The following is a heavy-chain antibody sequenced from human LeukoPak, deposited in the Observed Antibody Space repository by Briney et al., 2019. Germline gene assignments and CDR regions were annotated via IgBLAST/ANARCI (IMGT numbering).Heavy chain of an antibody. CDR2: THYSGST. J-gene: IGHJ4*02. D-gene: IGHD3-16*01. CDR3: ARDQRRDYGDYFDN. CDR1: GDSISSYF. V-gene: IGHV4-59*01. Sequence: SETLSLTCTVSGDSISSYFWSWIRQSPGKGLEWIGYTHYSGSTSYNPSFTSRVTISLDTSKNQFYLKLSSVTASDTAFYYCARDQRRDYGDYFDNWGQGTQVTASS.